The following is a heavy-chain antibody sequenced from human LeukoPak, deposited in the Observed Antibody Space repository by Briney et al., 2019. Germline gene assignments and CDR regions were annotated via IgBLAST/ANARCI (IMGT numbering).Heavy chain of an antibody. J-gene: IGHJ4*02. D-gene: IGHD5-18*01. Sequence: GGSLRLSCAASGFTFSSYEMNWVRQPPGKGLEWVSSIFQGGGEIHYADSVRGRFTISRDNSRSTLFLQMNSLRAEDTAIYYCATYRQVMLPFESWGQGTLVTVSS. CDR2: IFQGGGEI. V-gene: IGHV3-23*01. CDR3: ATYRQVMLPFES. CDR1: GFTFSSYE.